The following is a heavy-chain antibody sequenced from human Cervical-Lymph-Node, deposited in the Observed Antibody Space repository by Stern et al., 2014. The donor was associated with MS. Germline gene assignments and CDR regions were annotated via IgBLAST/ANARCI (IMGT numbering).Heavy chain of an antibody. Sequence: MQLVESGAEVKKPGASVKVSCKASGYTFTSYGISWVRQAPGQGLEWMGWISAYNGNTNYAQKLQGRVTMTTDTSTSTAYMELRSLRSDDTAVYYCASTHYDYVWGSYRPFDYWGQGTLVTVSS. CDR3: ASTHYDYVWGSYRPFDY. D-gene: IGHD3-16*02. J-gene: IGHJ4*02. CDR1: GYTFTSYG. CDR2: ISAYNGNT. V-gene: IGHV1-18*01.